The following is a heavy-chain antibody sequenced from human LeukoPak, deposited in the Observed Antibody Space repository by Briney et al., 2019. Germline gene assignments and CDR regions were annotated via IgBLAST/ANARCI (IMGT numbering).Heavy chain of an antibody. CDR1: GYTFTGYY. J-gene: IGHJ6*02. Sequence: GASVKVSCKASGYTFTGYYMHWVRQTPGQGVEWMGWINPNSGGTNYAQKFQGRVTMTRDTSISTAYMELSRLRSDDTAVYYCARDEAPGGSSWSYGMDVWGQGTTVTVSS. V-gene: IGHV1-2*02. CDR3: ARDEAPGGSSWSYGMDV. D-gene: IGHD6-13*01. CDR2: INPNSGGT.